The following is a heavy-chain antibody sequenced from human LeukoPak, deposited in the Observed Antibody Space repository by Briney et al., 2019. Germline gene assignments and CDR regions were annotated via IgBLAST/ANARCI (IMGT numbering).Heavy chain of an antibody. J-gene: IGHJ4*02. Sequence: GGSLRLSCAVSGFRFSNYWMTWVRKAPGKGLEWVANIKHDGSGPSYLDSVKGRFTISRDNARNLLSLQMSGLRVEDTAVYYCARACEITVTGTDYFDSWGQGTLVTVSS. CDR2: IKHDGSGP. D-gene: IGHD6-19*01. V-gene: IGHV3-7*01. CDR3: ARACEITVTGTDYFDS. CDR1: GFRFSNYW.